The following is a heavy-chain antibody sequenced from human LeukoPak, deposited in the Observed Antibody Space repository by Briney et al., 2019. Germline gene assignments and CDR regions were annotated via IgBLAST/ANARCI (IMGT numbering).Heavy chain of an antibody. D-gene: IGHD2-2*01. CDR2: ISAYNGNT. Sequence: ASVKVSCKASGYTFTSYGICWVRQAPGQGLEWMGWISAYNGNTNYAQKLQGRVTMTTDTSTSTAYMELRSLRSDDTAVYYCARSPIVIVPAATPIFDYWGQGTLVTVSS. J-gene: IGHJ4*02. V-gene: IGHV1-18*04. CDR1: GYTFTSYG. CDR3: ARSPIVIVPAATPIFDY.